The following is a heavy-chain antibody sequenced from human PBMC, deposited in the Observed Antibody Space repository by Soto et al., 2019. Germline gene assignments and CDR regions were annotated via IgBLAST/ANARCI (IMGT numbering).Heavy chain of an antibody. D-gene: IGHD4-17*01. Sequence: GGSLRLSCAASGFTFSSYAMNWVRQAPGKGLEWVSVISGSGGRTYYADSVKGRFTISRDNSKNTLHLQMNSLRAEDMAVYYCARVIDYGDYDSQFDPWGQGTLVTVSS. CDR3: ARVIDYGDYDSQFDP. J-gene: IGHJ5*02. CDR2: ISGSGGRT. CDR1: GFTFSSYA. V-gene: IGHV3-23*01.